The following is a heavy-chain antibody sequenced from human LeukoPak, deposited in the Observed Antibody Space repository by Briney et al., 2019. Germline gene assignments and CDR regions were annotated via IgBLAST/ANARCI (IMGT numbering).Heavy chain of an antibody. D-gene: IGHD2-8*01. CDR2: IYHSGST. J-gene: IGHJ2*01. CDR3: ARELNGVSRHFDL. CDR1: GGSISSGGYS. V-gene: IGHV4-30-2*01. Sequence: SQTLSLTCAVSGGSISSGGYSWSWIRQPPGKGLEWIGYIYHSGSTYYNPSLKSRVTISVDRSKNQFSLKLSSVTAADTAVYYCARELNGVSRHFDLWGRGTLVTVSS.